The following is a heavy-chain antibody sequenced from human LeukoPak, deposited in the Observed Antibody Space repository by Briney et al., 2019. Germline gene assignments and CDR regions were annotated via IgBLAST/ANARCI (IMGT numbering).Heavy chain of an antibody. CDR3: ARSFYYDSSVPPGY. CDR1: GGSISSYY. V-gene: IGHV4-59*08. J-gene: IGHJ4*02. CDR2: IYYSGST. Sequence: SETLSLTCTVSGGSISSYYWSWIRQPPGKELEWIGDIYYSGSTNYNPSPKSRVTISVDTSKNQFSLKLSSVTAADTAVYYCARSFYYDSSVPPGYWGQGTLVTVSS. D-gene: IGHD3-22*01.